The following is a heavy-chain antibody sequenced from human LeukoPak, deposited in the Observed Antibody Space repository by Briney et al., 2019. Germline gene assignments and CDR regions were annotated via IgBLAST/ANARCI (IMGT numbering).Heavy chain of an antibody. J-gene: IGHJ5*02. CDR3: ARDPSTAMVNAPNWFDP. CDR2: ISYDGSNK. V-gene: IGHV3-30-3*01. D-gene: IGHD5-18*01. CDR1: GFTFSSYA. Sequence: GGSLRLSCAASGFTFSSYAMHWARQAPGKGLEWGAVISYDGSNKYYADSVKGRFTISRDNSKNTLYLQMNSLRAEDTAVYYCARDPSTAMVNAPNWFDPWGQGTLVTVSS.